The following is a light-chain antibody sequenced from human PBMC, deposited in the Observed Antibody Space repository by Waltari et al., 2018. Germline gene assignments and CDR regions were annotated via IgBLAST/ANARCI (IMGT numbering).Light chain of an antibody. CDR3: QHYNNYS. V-gene: IGKV1-5*01. CDR1: QSIRSW. CDR2: DAS. J-gene: IGKJ1*01. Sequence: DIQMTQSPSTLSASVGDRVTITCRASQSIRSWLAWYQQKPGKAPKVLIYDASTLESGVSSRFSGSGSGPEFTLTINGLQPDDFATYYCQHYNNYSFGQGTRVEIK.